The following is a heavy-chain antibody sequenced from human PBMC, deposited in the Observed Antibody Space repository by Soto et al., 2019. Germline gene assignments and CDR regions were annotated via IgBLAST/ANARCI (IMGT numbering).Heavy chain of an antibody. J-gene: IGHJ3*02. CDR3: ARHVLKGPGRAFDI. V-gene: IGHV5-51*01. CDR1: GYSFTRYW. CDR2: IYPGDSDT. Sequence: HWESLTISCTCSGYSFTRYWIGWVRQMPGKGLEWMGIIYPGDSDTRYSPSFQGRVTISADKSISTAYLQWSSLKASDTAMYYCARHVLKGPGRAFDIWGQGTMVTVSS. D-gene: IGHD3-10*01.